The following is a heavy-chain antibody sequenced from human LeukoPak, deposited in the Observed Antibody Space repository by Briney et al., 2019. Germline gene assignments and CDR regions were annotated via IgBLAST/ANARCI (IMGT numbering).Heavy chain of an antibody. Sequence: GGSLRLSCAASGFAFSRYSMNWVRQDPGKWLEWVSSISYSGPHMFYADSVRGRFTISRDNAENSLFLQMNSLRAEDTAVYFCASNDYRDEGIDSWGQGTLVTVSS. J-gene: IGHJ4*02. V-gene: IGHV3-21*01. CDR2: ISYSGPHM. CDR3: ASNDYRDEGIDS. CDR1: GFAFSRYS. D-gene: IGHD4-17*01.